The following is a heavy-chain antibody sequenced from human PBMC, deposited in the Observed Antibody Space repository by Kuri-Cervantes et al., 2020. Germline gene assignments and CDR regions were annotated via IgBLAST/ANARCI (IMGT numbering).Heavy chain of an antibody. CDR1: GLTFSSTS. J-gene: IGHJ4*02. D-gene: IGHD4/OR15-4a*01. CDR3: ARMGGNDYGHPFDY. CDR2: ISSGGSTI. Sequence: GESLKISCAVSGLTFSSTSMNWVRQAPGKGLEWVSYISSGGSTIYYADFVKGRFTISRDNAKDSLYLQINSLRVEDTAMYYCARMGGNDYGHPFDYWGQGTLVTVSS. V-gene: IGHV3-48*01.